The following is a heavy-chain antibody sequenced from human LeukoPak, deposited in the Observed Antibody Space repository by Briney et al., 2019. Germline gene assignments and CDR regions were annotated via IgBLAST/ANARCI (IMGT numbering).Heavy chain of an antibody. V-gene: IGHV4-34*01. CDR1: GGSFSGYY. J-gene: IGHJ5*02. CDR2: INHSGST. D-gene: IGHD5-12*01. CDR3: ARGLGYSGYDYRFDP. Sequence: SETLSLTCAVYGGSFSGYYWSWIRQPPGKGLEWIGEINHSGSTNYNPSLKSRVTISVDTSKNQFSLKLSSVTAADTAVYYCARGLGYSGYDYRFDPWGQGTLVTVSS.